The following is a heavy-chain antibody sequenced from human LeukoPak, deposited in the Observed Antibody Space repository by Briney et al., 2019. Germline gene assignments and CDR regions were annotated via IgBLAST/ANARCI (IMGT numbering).Heavy chain of an antibody. D-gene: IGHD3-9*01. V-gene: IGHV4-59*01. CDR3: ARAAFNVLRYFDWLAFDI. CDR1: GGSISSYY. Sequence: SETLSLTCTVSGGSISSYYWSWIRQPPGKGLEWIGSIYYSGSTNYNPSLKSRVTISVDTSKNQFSLKLSSVTAADTAVYYCARAAFNVLRYFDWLAFDIWGQGTMVTVSS. CDR2: IYYSGST. J-gene: IGHJ3*02.